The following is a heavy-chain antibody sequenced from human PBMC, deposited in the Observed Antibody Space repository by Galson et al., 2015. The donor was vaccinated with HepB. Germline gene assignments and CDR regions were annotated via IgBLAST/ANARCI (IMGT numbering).Heavy chain of an antibody. Sequence: SLRLSCAASGFTFSGSAMHWVRQASGRGLEWVGRIGSKAHSYATAYAASVKGRFTISRDDSKNTAYMQMNSLKTEDTAVYYCTRLGDLSGYSSLWGQGTLVTVSS. CDR2: IGSKAHSYAT. J-gene: IGHJ4*02. V-gene: IGHV3-73*01. CDR3: TRLGDLSGYSSL. D-gene: IGHD6-13*01. CDR1: GFTFSGSA.